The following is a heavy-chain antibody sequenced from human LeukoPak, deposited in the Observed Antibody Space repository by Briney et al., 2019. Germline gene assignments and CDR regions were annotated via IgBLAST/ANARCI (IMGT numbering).Heavy chain of an antibody. CDR3: ARGPLPTARWGPTVTNYMDV. J-gene: IGHJ6*03. Sequence: GASVKVSCKASGGTFSSYAISWVRQAPGQGLEWMGGIIPIFGTANYAQKFQGRVTITTDESTSTAYMELSSLRSEDTAVYYCARGPLPTARWGPTVTNYMDVWGKGTTVTVSS. V-gene: IGHV1-69*05. D-gene: IGHD4-11*01. CDR2: IIPIFGTA. CDR1: GGTFSSYA.